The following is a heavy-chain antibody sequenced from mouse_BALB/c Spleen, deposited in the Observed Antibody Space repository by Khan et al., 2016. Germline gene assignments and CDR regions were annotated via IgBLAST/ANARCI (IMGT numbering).Heavy chain of an antibody. V-gene: IGHV3-6*02. CDR3: ARDPFYYYGSSYWYFDV. D-gene: IGHD1-1*01. Sequence: EVQLQESGPGLVKPSQSLSLTCSVTGYSITSGYYWNWIRQFPGNKLEWMGYISYDGSNNYNPSLKNRISITRDTSKNQFFLKLNSVTTEDTATYYCARDPFYYYGSSYWYFDVWGAGTTVTISS. CDR2: ISYDGSN. J-gene: IGHJ1*01. CDR1: GYSITSGYY.